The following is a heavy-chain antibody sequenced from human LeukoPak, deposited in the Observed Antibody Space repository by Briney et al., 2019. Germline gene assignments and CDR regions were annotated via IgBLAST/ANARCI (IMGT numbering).Heavy chain of an antibody. CDR1: GFSVSDNY. CDR2: IYDDGTT. Sequence: GGSLRLSCAASGFSVSDNYMNWVRQAPGKGLEWVSVIYDDGTTYYADSVRGRFTISRDNSKNTLYVQMNSLRAEDTAVYYCAKGPCGNTPQWSQGSLVNVTS. J-gene: IGHJ4*02. CDR3: AKGPCGNTPQ. V-gene: IGHV3-66*01. D-gene: IGHD1-26*01.